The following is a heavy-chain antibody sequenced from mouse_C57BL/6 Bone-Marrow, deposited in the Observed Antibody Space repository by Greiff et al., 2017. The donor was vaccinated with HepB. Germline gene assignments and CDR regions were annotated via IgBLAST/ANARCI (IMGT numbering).Heavy chain of an antibody. CDR1: GFTFSSYG. CDR2: ISSGGSYT. J-gene: IGHJ3*01. D-gene: IGHD1-1*01. V-gene: IGHV5-6*01. Sequence: EVQRVESGGDLVKPGGSLKLSCAASGFTFSSYGMSWVRQTPDKRLEWVATISSGGSYTYYPDSVKGRFTISRDNAKNTQYLQMSSLKSEDTAMYYCASLTTVVAPGFAYWGQGTLVTVSA. CDR3: ASLTTVVAPGFAY.